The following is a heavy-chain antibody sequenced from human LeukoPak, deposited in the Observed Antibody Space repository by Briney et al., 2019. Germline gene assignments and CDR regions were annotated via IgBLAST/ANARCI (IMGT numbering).Heavy chain of an antibody. CDR1: GGSFSGYY. J-gene: IGHJ4*02. D-gene: IGHD3-10*01. Sequence: SEPLSLTCAVYGGSFSGYYWSWIRQPPGKGLEWIGEINHSGSTNYNPSLKSRVTISVDTSKNQFSLKLSSVTAADTAVYYCARGGYGSGSNDYWGQGTLVTVSS. CDR3: ARGGYGSGSNDY. V-gene: IGHV4-34*01. CDR2: INHSGST.